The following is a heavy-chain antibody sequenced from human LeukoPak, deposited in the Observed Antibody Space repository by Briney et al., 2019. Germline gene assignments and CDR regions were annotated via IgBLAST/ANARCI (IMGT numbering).Heavy chain of an antibody. CDR1: GFTFSTYT. V-gene: IGHV3-21*01. J-gene: IGHJ4*02. CDR2: ITGGSYYI. D-gene: IGHD3-3*01. Sequence: TAGGPLRLSCSASGFTFSTYTMNWVRQAPGKGLEWVSSITGGSYYIEYADPVKGRFTISRDNAKNSLYLQMNSLRAEDTAVYYCARLREIPVFGVVTKSTSYFDYWGQGTLVTVSS. CDR3: ARLREIPVFGVVTKSTSYFDY.